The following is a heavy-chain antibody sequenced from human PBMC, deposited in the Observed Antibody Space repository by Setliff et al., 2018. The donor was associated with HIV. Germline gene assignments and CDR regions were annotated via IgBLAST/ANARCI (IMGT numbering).Heavy chain of an antibody. J-gene: IGHJ3*01. D-gene: IGHD2-2*01. Sequence: GGSLRLSCAASGFTFSNSWMTWVRQAPGKGLEWVANIKKDGSDKFYVDSMKGRFTISRDNARNSLYLEMNSLRAEDTAVYYCARSRSTRDAFDLWGQGTMVTVSS. CDR3: ARSRSTRDAFDL. CDR1: GFTFSNSW. CDR2: IKKDGSDK. V-gene: IGHV3-7*01.